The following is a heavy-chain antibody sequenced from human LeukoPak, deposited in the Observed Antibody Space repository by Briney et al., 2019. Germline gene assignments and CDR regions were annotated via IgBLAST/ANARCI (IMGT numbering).Heavy chain of an antibody. Sequence: ASVRVSCKASGYTFTNYHIAWVRQAPGQGLEWMGWVSTNDGNTVYAQRLQGRVTMTTDTSTSVAYMELRSLTSDDTAVYYCARDPKPRYGDLDYWGQGTLVTVSS. J-gene: IGHJ4*02. CDR1: GYTFTNYH. V-gene: IGHV1-18*01. CDR2: VSTNDGNT. CDR3: ARDPKPRYGDLDY. D-gene: IGHD5-18*01.